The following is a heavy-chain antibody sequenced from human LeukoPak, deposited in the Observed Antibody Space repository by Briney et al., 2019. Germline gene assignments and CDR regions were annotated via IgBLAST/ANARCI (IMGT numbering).Heavy chain of an antibody. CDR3: ARRPPAGSCFDY. Sequence: GGSLRLSCAVSGFTFSDYYMSWIRQAPGKGLEWVSFISSGGSTISHADSVKGRFTISRDNAENSLYLQMNSLRAEDTAVYYCARRPPAGSCFDYWGQGPLVTVP. CDR1: GFTFSDYY. D-gene: IGHD2-2*01. CDR2: ISSGGSTI. V-gene: IGHV3-11*01. J-gene: IGHJ4*02.